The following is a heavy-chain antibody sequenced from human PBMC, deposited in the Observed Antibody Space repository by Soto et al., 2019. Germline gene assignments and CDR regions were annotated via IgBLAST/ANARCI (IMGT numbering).Heavy chain of an antibody. CDR3: ARPRGLLTVTTPRGPMDF. Sequence: SETLSLTCTVSGGSISSSSYYWGWIRQPPGKGLEWIGSIYYSGSTYYNPSLKSRVTISVDTSKNQFSLKLSSVTAADTAVYYSARPRGLLTVTTPRGPMDFWGKGTTVTVSS. CDR1: GGSISSSSYY. CDR2: IYYSGST. V-gene: IGHV4-39*01. J-gene: IGHJ6*03. D-gene: IGHD4-17*01.